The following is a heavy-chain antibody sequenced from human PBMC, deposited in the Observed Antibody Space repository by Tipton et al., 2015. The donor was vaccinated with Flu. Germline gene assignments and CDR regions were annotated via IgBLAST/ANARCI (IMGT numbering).Heavy chain of an antibody. CDR1: GGSISSASYY. J-gene: IGHJ4*02. D-gene: IGHD3-22*01. Sequence: TLSLTCTVSGGSISSASYYWNWIRQPAGKGLEWIGRLHTSGSTNYNPSLKSRVTISVDTSKNQFSLKLSSVTAADTAVYYCARVPYYYDSSGYFFDYWGQGTLVTVSS. CDR2: LHTSGST. CDR3: ARVPYYYDSSGYFFDY. V-gene: IGHV4-61*02.